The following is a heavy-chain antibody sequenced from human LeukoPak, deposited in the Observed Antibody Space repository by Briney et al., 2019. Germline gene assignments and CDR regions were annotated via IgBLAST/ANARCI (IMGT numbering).Heavy chain of an antibody. D-gene: IGHD3-10*01. CDR3: AREGRYGSGSYYNADWFDP. CDR2: TCYRSKWYN. J-gene: IGHJ5*02. Sequence: ASQTLSLTCAISGDSVSSNSAAWNWIRQSPSRGLEWLGRTCYRSKWYNDYAVSVKSRITINPDTSKNQFSLQLNSVTPEDTAVYYCAREGRYGSGSYYNADWFDPWGQGTLVTVSS. V-gene: IGHV6-1*01. CDR1: GDSVSSNSAA.